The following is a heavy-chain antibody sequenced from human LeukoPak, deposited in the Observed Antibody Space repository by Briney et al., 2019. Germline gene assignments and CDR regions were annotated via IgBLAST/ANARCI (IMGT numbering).Heavy chain of an antibody. CDR3: ARGFYGDYVRGSGNWFDP. D-gene: IGHD4-17*01. CDR2: INHSGST. Sequence: SETLSLTCAVYGGSFSGYYWSWIRQPPGKGLEWIGEINHSGSTNYNPSLKSRVTISVDTSKNQFSLKLSSVTAADTAVYYCARGFYGDYVRGSGNWFDPWGQGTLVTVSS. CDR1: GGSFSGYY. V-gene: IGHV4-34*01. J-gene: IGHJ5*02.